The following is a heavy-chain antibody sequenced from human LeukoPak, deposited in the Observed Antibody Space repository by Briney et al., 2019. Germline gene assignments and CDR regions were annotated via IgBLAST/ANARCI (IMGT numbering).Heavy chain of an antibody. CDR3: ARGGPTYGDIYDY. J-gene: IGHJ4*02. Sequence: SETLSLTCTVSGGSISSYYWNWIRQPPGKGLEWVGYIYYSGSTNYNPSLQSRVTISIDTSKNQFSLNLSSVTAADTAVYYCARGGPTYGDIYDYWGQGTLVTVSS. CDR2: IYYSGST. D-gene: IGHD4-17*01. V-gene: IGHV4-59*01. CDR1: GGSISSYY.